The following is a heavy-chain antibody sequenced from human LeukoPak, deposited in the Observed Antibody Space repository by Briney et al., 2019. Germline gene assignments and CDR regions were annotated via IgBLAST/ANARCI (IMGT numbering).Heavy chain of an antibody. V-gene: IGHV3-23*01. CDR2: IGSDNKP. Sequence: GGSLRLSCEASGFTFSAYAMAWVRQAPGKGLEWVSSIGSDNKPHYSESVKGRFAISRDNSENILFLHLNSLRAEDTALYYCARDLHYYVAMGVWGQGTTVTVSS. J-gene: IGHJ6*02. CDR3: ARDLHYYVAMGV. D-gene: IGHD3-10*02. CDR1: GFTFSAYA.